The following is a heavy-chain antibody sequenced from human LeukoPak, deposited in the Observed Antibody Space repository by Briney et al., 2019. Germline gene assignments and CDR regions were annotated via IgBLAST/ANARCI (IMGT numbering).Heavy chain of an antibody. D-gene: IGHD3-22*01. J-gene: IGHJ5*02. CDR2: IYYSGST. V-gene: IGHV4-39*01. CDR1: GGSFSGYY. Sequence: SETLSLTCAVYGGSFSGYYWGWIRQPPGKGLEWIGSIYYSGSTYYNPSLKSRVTISVDTSKNQFSLKLSSVTAADTAVYYCASRWGYYDSSGYYRRNNWFDPWGQGTLVTVSS. CDR3: ASRWGYYDSSGYYRRNNWFDP.